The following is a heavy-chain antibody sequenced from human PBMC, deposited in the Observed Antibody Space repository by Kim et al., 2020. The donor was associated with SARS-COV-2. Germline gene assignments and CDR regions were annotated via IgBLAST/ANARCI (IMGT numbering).Heavy chain of an antibody. CDR2: IWYDGSNK. CDR3: AREGRFLEWVVEKYFDY. Sequence: GGSLRLSCAASGFTFSSYGMHWVRQAPGKGLEWVAVIWYDGSNKYYADSVKGRFTISRDNSKNTLYLQMNSLRAEDTAVYYCAREGRFLEWVVEKYFDYWGQGTLVTVSS. J-gene: IGHJ4*02. D-gene: IGHD3-3*01. CDR1: GFTFSSYG. V-gene: IGHV3-33*01.